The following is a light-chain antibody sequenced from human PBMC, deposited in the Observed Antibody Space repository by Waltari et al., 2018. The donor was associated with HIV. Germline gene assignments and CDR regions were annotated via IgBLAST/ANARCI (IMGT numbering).Light chain of an antibody. Sequence: DIVMTQSPLSLSVTPVQPTSISCRSSQSLLHSNGYNSLDWYRQKPGQSPQLRIYLGSNRASGVPDRFSGSGSGTDFTLKISRVEAEDVGVYYCMQARQTLFTFGPGTKVDIK. V-gene: IGKV2-28*01. CDR2: LGS. CDR1: QSLLHSNGYNS. J-gene: IGKJ3*01. CDR3: MQARQTLFT.